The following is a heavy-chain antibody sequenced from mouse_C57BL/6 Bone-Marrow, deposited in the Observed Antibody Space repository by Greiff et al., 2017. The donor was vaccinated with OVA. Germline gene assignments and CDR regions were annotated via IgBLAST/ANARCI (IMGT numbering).Heavy chain of an antibody. CDR2: INPSTGGT. J-gene: IGHJ3*01. Sequence: EVQLQQSGPELVKPGASVKISCKASGYSFTGYYMHWVKQRPEQSLEWIGEINPSTGGTTYNQKFKAKATLTVDKSSSTAYMQLKILTSEDSAVYYCASGGTIPFAYWGQGTLVTVSA. CDR1: GYSFTGYY. CDR3: ASGGTIPFAY. D-gene: IGHD4-1*01. V-gene: IGHV1-42*01.